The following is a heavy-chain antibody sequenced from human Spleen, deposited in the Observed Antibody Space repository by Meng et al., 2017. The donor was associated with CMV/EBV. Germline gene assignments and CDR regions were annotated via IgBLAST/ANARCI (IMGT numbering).Heavy chain of an antibody. Sequence: GGSLRLSCVVSGFTFSLYNVNWVRQAPGKGLEWVSSISSNCPYIFYADSLKGRFTISRDNSNNTVSLQMSSLRPEDTAIYYCARPLTYCSSTSCFFDYWGQGALVTVSS. CDR3: ARPLTYCSSTSCFFDY. CDR2: ISSNCPYI. CDR1: GFTFSLYN. V-gene: IGHV3-21*01. D-gene: IGHD2-2*01. J-gene: IGHJ4*02.